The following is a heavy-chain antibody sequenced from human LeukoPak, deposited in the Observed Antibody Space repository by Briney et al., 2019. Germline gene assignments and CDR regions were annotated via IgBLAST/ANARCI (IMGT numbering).Heavy chain of an antibody. J-gene: IGHJ4*02. D-gene: IGHD3-22*01. CDR3: ARDHYDSSGYYLDY. CDR1: GFTFSSYE. V-gene: IGHV3-48*03. CDR2: ISSSGSTI. Sequence: PGGSLRLSCAASGFTFSSYEMNWVRQAPGKRLEWVSYISSSGSTIYYADSVKGRFAISRDNAKNSLYLQMNSLRAEDTAVYYCARDHYDSSGYYLDYWGQGTLVTVSS.